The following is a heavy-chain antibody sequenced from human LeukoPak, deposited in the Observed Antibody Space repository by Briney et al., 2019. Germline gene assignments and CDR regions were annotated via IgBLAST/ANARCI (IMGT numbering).Heavy chain of an antibody. D-gene: IGHD4-11*01. J-gene: IGHJ4*02. V-gene: IGHV4-39*01. CDR1: GGSISSSSYY. CDR3: TRHRVQEPTVPFVY. Sequence: SETLSLTCTVSGGSISSSSYYWGWVRQSPGKGLEWIGSIYYSGSTYYNPPLKSRVTISVDTSKNQFSLKLNSVTAADTAVFYCTRHRVQEPTVPFVYWGQGTLVTVSS. CDR2: IYYSGST.